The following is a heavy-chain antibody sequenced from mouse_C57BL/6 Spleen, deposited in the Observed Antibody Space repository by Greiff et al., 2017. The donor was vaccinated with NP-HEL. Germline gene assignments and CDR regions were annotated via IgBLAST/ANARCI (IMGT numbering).Heavy chain of an antibody. CDR3: AKGNYNAMDY. V-gene: IGHV1-15*01. CDR1: GYTFTDYE. CDR2: IDPETGGT. J-gene: IGHJ4*01. Sequence: QVQLQQSGAELVRPGASVTLSCKASGYTFTDYEMHWVKQTPVHGLEWIGAIDPETGGTAYNQKFKGKAILTADKSSSTAYMQLSSLTSEDSAVYFCAKGNYNAMDYWGQGTSVTVSS. D-gene: IGHD2-1*01.